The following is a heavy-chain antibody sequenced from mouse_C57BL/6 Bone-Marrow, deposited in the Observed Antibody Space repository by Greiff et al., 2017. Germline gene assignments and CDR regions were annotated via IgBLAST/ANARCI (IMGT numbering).Heavy chain of an antibody. J-gene: IGHJ3*01. D-gene: IGHD1-1*01. V-gene: IGHV5-12*01. CDR3: ARDGSSYVWFAY. Sequence: EVHLVESGGGLVQPGGSLKLSCAASGFTFSDYYMYWVRQTPEKRLEWVAYISNGGGSTYYPDTVKGRFTISRDNAKNTLYLQMSRLKSEDTAMYYCARDGSSYVWFAYWGQGTLVTVSA. CDR2: ISNGGGST. CDR1: GFTFSDYY.